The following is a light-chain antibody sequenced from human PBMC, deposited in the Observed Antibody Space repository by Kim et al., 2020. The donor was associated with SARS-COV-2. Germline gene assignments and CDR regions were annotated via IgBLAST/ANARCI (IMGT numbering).Light chain of an antibody. CDR1: QNVDIY. V-gene: IGKV3-11*01. CDR2: EAF. Sequence: LSPGRRATLSCRASQNVDIYLAWYQQKRGQAPRLLIYEAFNRAAGIPARFSGRGSGTDFTLTISSLEPEDFAINYCQQRQGWPLTFGGGTKVDI. CDR3: QQRQGWPLT. J-gene: IGKJ4*01.